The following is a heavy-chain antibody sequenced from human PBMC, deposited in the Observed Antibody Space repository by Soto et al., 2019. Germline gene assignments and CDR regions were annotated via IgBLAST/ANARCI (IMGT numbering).Heavy chain of an antibody. J-gene: IGHJ5*02. CDR3: TTAPQRALPEDRPPS. CDR1: GVTLSSAW. CDR2: IKSKIDGGTT. V-gene: IGHV3-15*07. Sequence: GGSLRLSCAASGVTLSSAWVNWVRQAPGKGLEWVGRIKSKIDGGTTDYAAPVKGRFTLLLDDSENILYLQMNSLKSEDTAVYYCTTAPQRALPEDRPPSWALGTPDTVSS.